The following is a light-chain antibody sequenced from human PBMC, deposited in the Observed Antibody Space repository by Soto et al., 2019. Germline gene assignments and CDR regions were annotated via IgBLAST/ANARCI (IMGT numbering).Light chain of an antibody. CDR3: QQRSNWLT. Sequence: EIVLTQSPATLSFSPGERATLSCRASQSVSSYLAWYQQKPGQAPRLLIYDASNRATGIPARFSGSGSGTDFTLTISSLEPEDFAVYYCQQRSNWLTFGGGTRWIS. V-gene: IGKV3-11*01. J-gene: IGKJ4*01. CDR2: DAS. CDR1: QSVSSY.